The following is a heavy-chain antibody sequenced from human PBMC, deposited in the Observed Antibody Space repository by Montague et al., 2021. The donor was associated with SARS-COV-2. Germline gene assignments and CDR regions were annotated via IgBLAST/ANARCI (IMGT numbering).Heavy chain of an antibody. CDR1: GGSINSGGYY. D-gene: IGHD6-19*01. CDR3: ARVHFVGSGWYPDAFDI. J-gene: IGHJ3*02. V-gene: IGHV4-31*03. CDR2: IYYSGST. Sequence: TLSLTCTVSGGSINSGGYYWSWIRQHPGKGLEWIGYIYYSGSTYYXXXLKSRLTISVDMSKNQFSLKLSSVTAADTAVYYCARVHFVGSGWYPDAFDIWGQGTMVTVSS.